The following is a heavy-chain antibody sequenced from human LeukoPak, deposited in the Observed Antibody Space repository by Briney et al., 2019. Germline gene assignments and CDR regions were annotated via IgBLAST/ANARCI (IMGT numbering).Heavy chain of an antibody. D-gene: IGHD3-3*01. J-gene: IGHJ3*02. V-gene: IGHV1-2*02. CDR2: INPNSGGT. Sequence: ASVKVSCKASGYTFTGYYMHWVRQAPGQGLEWMGWINPNSGGTNYGQKFQGRVTMTRDTSISTAYMELSRLRSDDTAVYYCARVLSQRDDFWSGYYTDDAFDIWGQGTMVTVSS. CDR1: GYTFTGYY. CDR3: ARVLSQRDDFWSGYYTDDAFDI.